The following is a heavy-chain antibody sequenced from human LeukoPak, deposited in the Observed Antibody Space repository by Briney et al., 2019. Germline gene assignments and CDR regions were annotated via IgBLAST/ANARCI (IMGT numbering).Heavy chain of an antibody. CDR3: ARQQWQPIFDY. CDR1: GSSISSSSYY. J-gene: IGHJ4*02. Sequence: PSGTLSLTCTVSGSSISSSSYYWGWIRQPPGKGLEWIGSIYYSGSTYYNPSLKSRVTISVDTSKNQFSLKLSSVTAADTAVYYCARQQWQPIFDYWGQGTLVTVSS. CDR2: IYYSGST. D-gene: IGHD6-19*01. V-gene: IGHV4-39*01.